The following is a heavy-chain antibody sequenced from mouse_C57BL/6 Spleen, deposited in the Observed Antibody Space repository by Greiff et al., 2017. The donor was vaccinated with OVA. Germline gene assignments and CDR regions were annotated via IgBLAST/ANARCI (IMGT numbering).Heavy chain of an antibody. V-gene: IGHV1-69*01. Sequence: QVQLQQPGAELVMPGASVKLSCKASGYTFTSYWMPWVKQRPGQGLEWIGEIDPSDSYTNYNQKFKGKSTLTVDKSSSTAYMQLSSLTSEDSAVYYCAREGISYFDYWGQGTTLTVSS. CDR3: AREGISYFDY. CDR2: IDPSDSYT. CDR1: GYTFTSYW. J-gene: IGHJ2*01.